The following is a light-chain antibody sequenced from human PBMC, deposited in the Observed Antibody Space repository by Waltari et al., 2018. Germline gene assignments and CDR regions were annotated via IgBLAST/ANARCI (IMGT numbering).Light chain of an antibody. Sequence: DIQMTQSPSTLSASVGDRVTITCRASPNINSWLAWYQQKPGKAPKLLIYKASSLESGVPSRFSGRGSGTEFTLTITSLQPDDFVTYYCQQSYSSPRTFGQGTKLEIK. V-gene: IGKV1-5*03. J-gene: IGKJ2*01. CDR3: QQSYSSPRT. CDR1: PNINSW. CDR2: KAS.